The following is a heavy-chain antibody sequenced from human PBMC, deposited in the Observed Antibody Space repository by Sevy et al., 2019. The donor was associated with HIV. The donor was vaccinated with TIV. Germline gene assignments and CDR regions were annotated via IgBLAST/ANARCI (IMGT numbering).Heavy chain of an antibody. Sequence: GGSLRLSCAASGFTFSSYGMQWVRQAPGKGLEWVAVIWYDGSNKYYADSVKGRFTISRDNSKNTLYLQMNSLRAEDTAVYYCAKDRSSGWQNYYYYYMDVWGKGTTVTVSS. V-gene: IGHV3-33*06. CDR1: GFTFSSYG. D-gene: IGHD6-19*01. CDR3: AKDRSSGWQNYYYYYMDV. J-gene: IGHJ6*03. CDR2: IWYDGSNK.